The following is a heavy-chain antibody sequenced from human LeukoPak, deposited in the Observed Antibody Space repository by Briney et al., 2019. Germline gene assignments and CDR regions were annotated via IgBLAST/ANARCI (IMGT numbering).Heavy chain of an antibody. CDR2: MNPNSGNT. V-gene: IGHV1-8*01. Sequence: ASVKVSCKASGYTFTSYDINWVRQATGQGLEWMGWMNPNSGNTGYAQKFQGRVTMTRNTSISTAYMELSSLRSEDTAVYYCARGTPILGSPNKGAFDYWGQGTLVTVSS. J-gene: IGHJ4*02. CDR1: GYTFTSYD. D-gene: IGHD3-3*01. CDR3: ARGTPILGSPNKGAFDY.